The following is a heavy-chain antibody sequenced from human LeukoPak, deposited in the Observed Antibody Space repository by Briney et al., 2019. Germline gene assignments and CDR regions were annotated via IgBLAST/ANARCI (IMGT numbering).Heavy chain of an antibody. CDR2: ISAYNGNT. CDR3: ARDRQSCSSSSCLVDS. J-gene: IGHJ4*02. Sequence: ASVNVSCKASGYTFTSYGISWLRQAPGQGLEWMGWISAYNGNTNYAQNLQGRVTMTTDTSTSTAYMELRSLRSDDTAMYYCARDRQSCSSSSCLVDSWGQGTLVTVSS. V-gene: IGHV1-18*01. CDR1: GYTFTSYG. D-gene: IGHD2-2*01.